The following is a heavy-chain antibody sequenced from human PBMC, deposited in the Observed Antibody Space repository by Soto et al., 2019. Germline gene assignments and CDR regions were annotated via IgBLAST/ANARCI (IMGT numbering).Heavy chain of an antibody. CDR3: AKASGRSWYNWFDP. CDR1: GGNFTSYA. D-gene: IGHD6-13*01. J-gene: IGHJ5*02. CDR2: IVPLFGTT. Sequence: SVKVSCKASGGNFTSYAISWVRQAPGQGLEFMGGIVPLFGTTNYAHKFRGRVTITADESTSTVYMEVSSLRSEDTAVYYCAKASGRSWYNWFDPWGQG. V-gene: IGHV1-69*13.